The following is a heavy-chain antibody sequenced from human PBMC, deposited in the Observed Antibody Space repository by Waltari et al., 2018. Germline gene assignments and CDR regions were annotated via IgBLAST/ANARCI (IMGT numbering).Heavy chain of an antibody. Sequence: QVQLVQSGAEVKKPGASVKVSCKAFGYTFTGYYMHRVRQAPGQGLEWMGWINPNSGGTNYAQKFQGRVTMTRDTSISTAYMELSRLRSDDTAVYYCARDRSSSSWYYFDYWGQGTLVTVSS. D-gene: IGHD6-13*01. CDR3: ARDRSSSSWYYFDY. J-gene: IGHJ4*02. V-gene: IGHV1-2*02. CDR1: GYTFTGYY. CDR2: INPNSGGT.